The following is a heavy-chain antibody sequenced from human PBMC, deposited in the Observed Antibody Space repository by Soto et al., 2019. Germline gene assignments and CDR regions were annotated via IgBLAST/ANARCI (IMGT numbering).Heavy chain of an antibody. CDR2: IKQDGSEK. J-gene: IGHJ4*02. D-gene: IGHD3-10*01. CDR3: ARDLGYYGSGSYFDY. V-gene: IGHV3-7*01. Sequence: GSLRLSCAASGFTFSSYWMSWVRQAPGKGLEWVANIKQDGSEKYYVDSVKGRFTISRDNAKNSLYLQMNSLRAEDTAVYYCARDLGYYGSGSYFDYWGQGTLVTVSS. CDR1: GFTFSSYW.